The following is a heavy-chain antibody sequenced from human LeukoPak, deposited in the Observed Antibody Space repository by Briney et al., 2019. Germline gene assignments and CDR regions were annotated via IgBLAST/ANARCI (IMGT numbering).Heavy chain of an antibody. D-gene: IGHD6-19*01. J-gene: IGHJ4*02. CDR2: TYYKSAWYN. CDR1: GDSVSRDSIA. V-gene: IGHV6-1*01. CDR3: ARGTGWPQFDY. Sequence: SQTLSLTCAISGDSVSRDSIAWNWIRQSPSRGLEWLGGTYYKSAWYNDYAVSVKGRIIINPDTSKNQFSLQLNSVTPKDTAVYYCARGTGWPQFDYWGQGTLVTVSS.